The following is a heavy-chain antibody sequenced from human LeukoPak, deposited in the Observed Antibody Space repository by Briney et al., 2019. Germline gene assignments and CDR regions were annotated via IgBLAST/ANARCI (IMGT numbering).Heavy chain of an antibody. V-gene: IGHV3-15*01. D-gene: IGHD1-26*01. CDR2: IKSKTDGGTT. CDR1: GFIFSDYY. J-gene: IGHJ4*02. Sequence: PGGSLRLSCAASGFIFSDYYMSWIRQAPGKGLEWVGRIKSKTDGGTTDYAAPVKGRFTISRDDSKNTLYLQMNSLKTEDTAVYYCTTYSGSYLPPPRTDYWGQGTLVTVSS. CDR3: TTYSGSYLPPPRTDY.